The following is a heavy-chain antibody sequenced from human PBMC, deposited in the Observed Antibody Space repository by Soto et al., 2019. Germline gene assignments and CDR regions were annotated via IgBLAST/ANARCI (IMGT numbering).Heavy chain of an antibody. D-gene: IGHD5-12*01. Sequence: GGSLRLSCAASGFTFTNFGMSWVRHSPGKGLVPVSGISVGGGHTYYADSVKGRFTISRDNSRSTLYLHMNSLRAEDTAIYYCVSHSNRLSVSFDYWGQGTLVTVSS. CDR2: ISVGGGHT. V-gene: IGHV3-23*01. CDR1: GFTFTNFG. CDR3: VSHSNRLSVSFDY. J-gene: IGHJ4*02.